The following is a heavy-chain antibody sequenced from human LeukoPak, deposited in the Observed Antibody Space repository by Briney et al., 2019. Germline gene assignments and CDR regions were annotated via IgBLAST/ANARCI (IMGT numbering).Heavy chain of an antibody. D-gene: IGHD3-9*01. J-gene: IGHJ4*02. CDR3: ARDLTIFKFLDY. Sequence: PGGSLRLSCAASGFMFRSYNMNWVRQAPGKGLEWVASISAKSDNIYYADSLKGRFIISRDNDKNSLYLQMNSLRAEDTAVYYCARDLTIFKFLDYWGQGTLVTVSS. CDR2: ISAKSDNI. CDR1: GFMFRSYN. V-gene: IGHV3-21*06.